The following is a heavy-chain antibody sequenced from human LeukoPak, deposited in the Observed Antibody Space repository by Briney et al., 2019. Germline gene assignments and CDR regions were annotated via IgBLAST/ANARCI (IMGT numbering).Heavy chain of an antibody. V-gene: IGHV3-23*03. Sequence: PGGSLRLSCAASGFTFSSYAMSWVRQAPGKGLEWVSSIYAGSNTYYADSVKGRFTISRDNSKNTLFLRMNSLRADDTAVYYCAKVIKRGWYSDYWGQGTLVTVSS. CDR2: IYAGSNT. CDR3: AKVIKRGWYSDY. D-gene: IGHD6-19*01. CDR1: GFTFSSYA. J-gene: IGHJ4*02.